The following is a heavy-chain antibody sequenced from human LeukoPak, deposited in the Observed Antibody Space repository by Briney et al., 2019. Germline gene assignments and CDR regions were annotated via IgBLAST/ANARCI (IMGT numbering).Heavy chain of an antibody. V-gene: IGHV4-4*07. CDR2: IYTSGST. CDR3: ARDSALDYDYVWGSFLGGMDV. J-gene: IGHJ6*02. Sequence: SETLSLTCAVYGGSISSYYWSWIRQPAGKGLEWIGRIYTSGSTNYNPSLKSRVTMSVDTSKNQFSLKLSSVTAADTAVYYCARDSALDYDYVWGSFLGGMDVWGQGTTVTVSS. D-gene: IGHD3-16*01. CDR1: GGSISSYY.